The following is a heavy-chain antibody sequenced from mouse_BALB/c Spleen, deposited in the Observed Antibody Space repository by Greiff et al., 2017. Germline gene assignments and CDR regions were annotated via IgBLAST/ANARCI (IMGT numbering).Heavy chain of an antibody. J-gene: IGHJ2*01. CDR2: ISSGGSYT. CDR3: ARDDGYYFDY. Sequence: EVKLEESGGGLVKPGGSLKLSCAASGFTFSSYAMSWVRQTPEKRLEWVATISSGGSYTYYPDSVKGRFTISRDNAKNTLYLQMSSLRSEDTAMYYCARDDGYYFDYWGQGTTLTVSS. CDR1: GFTFSSYA. V-gene: IGHV5-9-3*01. D-gene: IGHD2-3*01.